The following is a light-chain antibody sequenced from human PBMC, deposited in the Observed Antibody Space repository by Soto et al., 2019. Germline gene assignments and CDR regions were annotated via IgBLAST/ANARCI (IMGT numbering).Light chain of an antibody. V-gene: IGKV3-11*01. CDR2: DAS. CDR3: QQRSNWPSIT. J-gene: IGKJ5*01. CDR1: QSVSNN. Sequence: EILLTQSPATLSVSPGERATLSCRASQSVSNNLAWYQQKPGQATRLIIYDASNRATGIPARFSGSGSGTDFTLTINSLEPEDFASYYCQQRSNWPSITFGQGTRLEIK.